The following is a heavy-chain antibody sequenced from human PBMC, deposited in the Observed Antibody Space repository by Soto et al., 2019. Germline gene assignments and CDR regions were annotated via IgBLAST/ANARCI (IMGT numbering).Heavy chain of an antibody. D-gene: IGHD6-19*01. J-gene: IGHJ4*02. Sequence: SETLSLTCAVYGGSFSGYYWSWIRQPPGKGLEWIGEINHSGSTNYNPSIKSRITITVDTSKNQIPLKLSSVTAADTVVYYCARGLSSGWYTFRFDYWGQGTLVTVSS. CDR1: GGSFSGYY. CDR2: INHSGST. V-gene: IGHV4-34*01. CDR3: ARGLSSGWYTFRFDY.